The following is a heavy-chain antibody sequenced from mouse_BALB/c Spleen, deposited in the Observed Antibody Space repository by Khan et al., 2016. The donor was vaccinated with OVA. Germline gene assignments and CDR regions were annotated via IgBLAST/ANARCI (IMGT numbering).Heavy chain of an antibody. D-gene: IGHD1-1*01. V-gene: IGHV1-7*01. CDR2: INPSTGYT. J-gene: IGHJ2*01. CDR3: ARRGRRWDFEY. CDR1: GYTFINYW. Sequence: VQLQQSGAELAKPGASVKMSCKASGYTFINYWILWVKQRPGKGLEWIGYINPSTGYTEYNQNFKDKATLTADKSSSTAYMQLSSLTSEDAAGYYCARRGRRWDFEYWGQGTTLTVSS.